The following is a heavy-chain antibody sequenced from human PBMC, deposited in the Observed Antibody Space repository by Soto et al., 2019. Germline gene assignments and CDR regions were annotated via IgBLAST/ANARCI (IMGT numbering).Heavy chain of an antibody. CDR1: GGSISDGYY. CDR3: ARRDRSGYSYWLDT. J-gene: IGHJ5*02. CDR2: ISYSGST. D-gene: IGHD3-22*01. Sequence: PSETLSLTCTVSGGSISDGYYWTWIRQHPGKGLEWIGSISYSGSTSYNPSLKFRLNISVDRSKSQFSLNLSSVTAADTAVYYCARRDRSGYSYWLDTWGQGTLVTVSS. V-gene: IGHV4-31*03.